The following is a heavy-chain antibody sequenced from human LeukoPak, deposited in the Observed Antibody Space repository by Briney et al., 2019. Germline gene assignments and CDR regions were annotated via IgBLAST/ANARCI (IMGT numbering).Heavy chain of an antibody. CDR2: VYYSGST. Sequence: SETLSLTCSVSGGSISGNYWSWIRQSPGRGLEWIGYVYYSGSTNYSPSLKSRVTISVDTSKNQFSLKLSSVTAADTAVYYCARGVFLSRDFWSGYYKNWFDPWGQGTLVTVSS. V-gene: IGHV4-59*12. D-gene: IGHD3-3*01. J-gene: IGHJ5*02. CDR3: ARGVFLSRDFWSGYYKNWFDP. CDR1: GGSISGNY.